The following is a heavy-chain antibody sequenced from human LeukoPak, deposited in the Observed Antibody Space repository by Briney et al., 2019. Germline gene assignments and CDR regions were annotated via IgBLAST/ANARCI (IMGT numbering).Heavy chain of an antibody. CDR3: ARASPRNYGDYVLPWPYD. CDR1: GGTFSSYA. J-gene: IGHJ4*02. V-gene: IGHV1-69*05. D-gene: IGHD4-17*01. CDR2: IIPIFGTA. Sequence: SVKVSCKASGGTFSSYAISLVRQAPGQGLEWMGGIIPIFGTANYAQKFQGRVTITTDESTSTAYMELSSLRSEDTAVYYCARASPRNYGDYVLPWPYDWGQGTLVTVSS.